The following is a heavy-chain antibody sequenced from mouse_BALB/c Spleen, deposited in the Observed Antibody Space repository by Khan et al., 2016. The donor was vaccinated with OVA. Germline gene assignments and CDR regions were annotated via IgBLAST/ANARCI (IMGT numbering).Heavy chain of an antibody. CDR3: ARKDYYDYDPFPY. CDR1: GYSITSEYT. V-gene: IGHV3-2*02. D-gene: IGHD2-4*01. J-gene: IGHJ3*01. CDR2: ISYSGNT. Sequence: EVKLLESGPGLVKPSQSLSLTCTVTGYSITSEYTWNWIRQFPGNKLEWMGFISYSGNTRYNPSLKSRISITRDTSKNQFFLQLNSVTSEDTATYYGARKDYYDYDPFPYWGQGTLVTVSA.